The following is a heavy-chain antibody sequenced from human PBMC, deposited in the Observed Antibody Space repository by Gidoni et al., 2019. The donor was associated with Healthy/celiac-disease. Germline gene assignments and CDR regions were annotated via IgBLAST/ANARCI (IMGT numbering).Heavy chain of an antibody. CDR1: GFTFSSYA. CDR3: AKGGIAAAGPGRRRDYFDY. CDR2: ISGSGGST. Sequence: EVQLLESGGGLVQPGGSLRLSCTASGFTFSSYAMSWVRQAPGKGLEWVSAISGSGGSTYDADSVKGRFTISRDNSKNTLYLQMNSLRAEDTAVYYCAKGGIAAAGPGRRRDYFDYWGQGTLVTVSS. D-gene: IGHD6-13*01. V-gene: IGHV3-23*01. J-gene: IGHJ4*02.